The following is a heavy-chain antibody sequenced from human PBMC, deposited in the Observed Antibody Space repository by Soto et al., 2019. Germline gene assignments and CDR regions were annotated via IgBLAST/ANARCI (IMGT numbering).Heavy chain of an antibody. CDR3: ARDGDFYYYYGMDV. CDR2: ISSSSSTI. Sequence: GESLKISCAASGFTFSSYSMNWVRQAPGKGLEWVSYISSSSSTIYYADSVKGRFTISRDNAKNSLYLQMNSLRDEDTAVYYCARDGDFYYYYGMDVWGQGTTVTVSS. D-gene: IGHD7-27*01. CDR1: GFTFSSYS. J-gene: IGHJ6*02. V-gene: IGHV3-48*02.